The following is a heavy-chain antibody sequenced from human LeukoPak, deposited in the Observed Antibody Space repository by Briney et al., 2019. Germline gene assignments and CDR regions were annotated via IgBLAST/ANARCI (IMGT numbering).Heavy chain of an antibody. CDR2: IYYSGST. V-gene: IGHV4-39*07. D-gene: IGHD4-23*01. CDR1: GDSISSSTYY. Sequence: SETLSLTCTVSGDSISSSTYYWGWIRQPPGKGLEWIGSIYYSGSTYYNPSLKSRVTISVDTSKNQFSLKLSSVTAADTAVYYCARPTRWRNAFDIWGQGTMVTVSS. CDR3: ARPTRWRNAFDI. J-gene: IGHJ3*02.